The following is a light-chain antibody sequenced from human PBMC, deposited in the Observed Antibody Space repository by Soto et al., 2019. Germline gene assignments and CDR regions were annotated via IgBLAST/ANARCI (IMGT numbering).Light chain of an antibody. CDR1: SSYVGGYSY. Sequence: QSVLTQPASVSGSPGQSIAISCTGTSSYVGGYSYVSWYQQQPGKAPKLVISDVSNRPSGVSDRFSGSKSGNTPSLTISGLQTEDEADYYCASYTTSSTYVFGNGTKVTVL. CDR3: ASYTTSSTYV. V-gene: IGLV2-14*01. J-gene: IGLJ1*01. CDR2: DVS.